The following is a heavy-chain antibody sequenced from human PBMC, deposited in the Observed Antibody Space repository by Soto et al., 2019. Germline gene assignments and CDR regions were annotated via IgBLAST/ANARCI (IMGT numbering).Heavy chain of an antibody. CDR1: EFTFSSYA. CDR3: AKDRLKLAPHYFDY. J-gene: IGHJ4*02. Sequence: PGGSLRLSCAASEFTFSSYAMTWVRQAPGKGLEWVSAISGSGVSTYYADSVKGRFTISRDNSKNTLYLQMNSLRAEDTAVYYCAKDRLKLAPHYFDYWGQGTLVTVSS. CDR2: ISGSGVST. V-gene: IGHV3-23*01. D-gene: IGHD6-13*01.